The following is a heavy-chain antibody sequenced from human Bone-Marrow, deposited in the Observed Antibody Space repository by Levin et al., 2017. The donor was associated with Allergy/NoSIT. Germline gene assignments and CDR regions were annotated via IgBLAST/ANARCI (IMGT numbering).Heavy chain of an antibody. J-gene: IGHJ2*01. CDR3: VRESGPTWYFDL. CDR2: VSDGGTP. CDR1: GASLRRDF. Sequence: PGGSLRLSCSVSGASLRRDFWTWIRQPPGKGLEWVGYVSDGGTPIYNPSLESRVTISLDMPKSQFSLEMTSVTPDDTAVYYCVRESGPTWYFDLWGRGTLVTVSS. V-gene: IGHV4-59*01. D-gene: IGHD1-26*01.